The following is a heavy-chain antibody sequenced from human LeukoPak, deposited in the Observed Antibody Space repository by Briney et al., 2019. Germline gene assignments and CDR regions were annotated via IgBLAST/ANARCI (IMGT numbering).Heavy chain of an antibody. CDR2: IRSTGGNS. D-gene: IGHD1-26*01. V-gene: IGHV3-23*01. CDR1: GFTFSSCA. Sequence: GGSLRLSCAASGFTFSSCALSWVRQAPGKGLEWVSAIRSTGGNSYYADSVKGRFTISRDNSKKTLYLQMNSLRDEDTALYYCAKYVGQSGSNYYGLDVWGQGTAVTVSS. J-gene: IGHJ6*02. CDR3: AKYVGQSGSNYYGLDV.